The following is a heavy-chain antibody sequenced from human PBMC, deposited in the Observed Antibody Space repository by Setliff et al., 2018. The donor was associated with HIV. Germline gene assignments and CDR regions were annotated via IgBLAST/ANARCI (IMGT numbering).Heavy chain of an antibody. Sequence: TLSLTCSVSDNSIRSGVYYWSWVRQFPGKGLEWIGYVHQNGNINYNPSLNSRVALSLDTSKSQFSLKLTSVTAADTAVYYCARGRQIGIEGAGAFDIWGPGTVVTVSS. CDR1: DNSIRSGVYY. D-gene: IGHD1-26*01. CDR2: VHQNGNI. J-gene: IGHJ3*02. V-gene: IGHV4-31*03. CDR3: ARGRQIGIEGAGAFDI.